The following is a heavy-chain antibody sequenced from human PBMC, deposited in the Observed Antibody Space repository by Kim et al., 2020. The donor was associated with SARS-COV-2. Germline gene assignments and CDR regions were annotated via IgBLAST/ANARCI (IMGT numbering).Heavy chain of an antibody. D-gene: IGHD4-17*01. V-gene: IGHV3-48*04. J-gene: IGHJ3*01. CDR2: IDSGNISI. CDR3: ARSDYGRAFDV. CDR1: GFSFSIYS. Sequence: GESLKISCVASGFSFSIYSMHWVRQAPGKRLEWLSFIDSGNISIYYADSVKGRFTISRDNAKNSLYLHMNSLGAGDSAVYYCARSDYGRAFDVWGQGTLVTASS.